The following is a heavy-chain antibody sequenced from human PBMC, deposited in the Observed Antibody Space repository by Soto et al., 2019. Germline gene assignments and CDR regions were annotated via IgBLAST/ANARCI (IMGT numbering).Heavy chain of an antibody. CDR2: ISASGGST. V-gene: IGHV3-23*01. Sequence: GGSLRLSCAASGFTFSSDAMSWVRQAPGKGLEWVSGISASGGSTYYPDSVKGRFTISRGNSRNTLYLQMNSLRVEDTAVYYCAKDLGATTSWFFFEHWGQGTLVTVSS. CDR1: GFTFSSDA. D-gene: IGHD2-2*01. J-gene: IGHJ4*02. CDR3: AKDLGATTSWFFFEH.